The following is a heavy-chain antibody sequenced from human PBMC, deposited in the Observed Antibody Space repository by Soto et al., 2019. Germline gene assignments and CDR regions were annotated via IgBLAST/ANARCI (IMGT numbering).Heavy chain of an antibody. CDR1: GFTFSIYG. V-gene: IGHV3-30*18. CDR2: ISYDGSNK. CDR3: AKETVEYYFDY. D-gene: IGHD3-3*01. Sequence: QVQLVESGGGVVQPGRSLRLSCAASGFTFSIYGMHWVRQAPGKGLEWVAVISYDGSNKYYADSVKGRFTISRVNSKNTLYLQMNSLRGEDTAVYYCAKETVEYYFDYWGQGTLVTVSS. J-gene: IGHJ4*02.